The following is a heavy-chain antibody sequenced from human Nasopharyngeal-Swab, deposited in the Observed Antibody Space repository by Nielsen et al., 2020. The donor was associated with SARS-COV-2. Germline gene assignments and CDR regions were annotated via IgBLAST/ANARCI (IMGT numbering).Heavy chain of an antibody. D-gene: IGHD3-9*01. CDR3: ARVPYFDWLWLGAFDY. J-gene: IGHJ4*02. Sequence: GGSLRLSCAASGFPFSSHSMNWVRQAPGKGLEWVSYISSSSSTIYYADSVKGRFTISRDNAKNSLYLQMNSLRDEDTAVYYCARVPYFDWLWLGAFDYWGQGTLVSVSS. CDR1: GFPFSSHS. V-gene: IGHV3-48*02. CDR2: ISSSSSTI.